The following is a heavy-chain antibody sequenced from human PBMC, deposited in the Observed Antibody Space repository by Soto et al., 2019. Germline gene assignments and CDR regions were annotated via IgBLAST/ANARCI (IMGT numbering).Heavy chain of an antibody. Sequence: FPVKVSCKASGGTLSSYVISWVRQAPEQGLEWMGGIIPIFGTADYAQKFQGRVTITADESTSTAYMELRSLRSEDTDVYYCARDGGGYDHSGFDYMRKRTLVIGSS. V-gene: IGHV1-69*13. D-gene: IGHD4-4*01. J-gene: IGHJ4*02. CDR1: GGTLSSYV. CDR3: ARDGGGYDHSGFDY. CDR2: IIPIFGTA.